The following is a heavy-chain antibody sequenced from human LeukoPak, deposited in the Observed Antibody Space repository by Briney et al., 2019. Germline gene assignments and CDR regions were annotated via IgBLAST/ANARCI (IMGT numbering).Heavy chain of an antibody. CDR2: INHSGST. V-gene: IGHV4-39*01. CDR3: ARHRQDRNYYDNSGYYPDFDF. J-gene: IGHJ4*02. CDR1: GGSISSSSYY. D-gene: IGHD3-22*01. Sequence: SETLSLTCTVSGGSISSSSYYWGWIRQPPGKGLEWIGEINHSGSTNCNPSLKSRLTISVDTSKKQVSLKLNSVTAADTAVYYCARHRQDRNYYDNSGYYPDFDFWGQGTLVTVSS.